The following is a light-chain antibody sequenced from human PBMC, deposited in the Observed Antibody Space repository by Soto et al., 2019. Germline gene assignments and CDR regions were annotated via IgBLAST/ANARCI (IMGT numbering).Light chain of an antibody. V-gene: IGLV1-40*01. Sequence: QSVLTQPPSVSGAPGQRVTISCTGSSSNIGAGYDVHWYQQLPGTAPKLLIYGNSNRPSGVPDRFSGSKSGTSPSLAITGLQAEDEADYYCQSYDSSLSGWVFGTGTKLTVL. J-gene: IGLJ1*01. CDR3: QSYDSSLSGWV. CDR1: SSNIGAGYD. CDR2: GNS.